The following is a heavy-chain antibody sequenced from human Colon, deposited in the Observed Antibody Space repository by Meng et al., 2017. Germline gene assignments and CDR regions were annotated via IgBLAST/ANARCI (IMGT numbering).Heavy chain of an antibody. CDR3: ARAQSPRLVPSDTYYYYGMDV. CDR1: EFTFSSYS. D-gene: IGHD6-19*01. J-gene: IGHJ6*02. Sequence: GGSLRLSCAASEFTFSSYSMNWVRQAPGKGLEWVSSISSSSSYIYYADSVKGRFTISRDNAKNSLYLQMNSLRAEDTAVYYCARAQSPRLVPSDTYYYYGMDVWGQGTTVTVSS. CDR2: ISSSSSYI. V-gene: IGHV3-21*01.